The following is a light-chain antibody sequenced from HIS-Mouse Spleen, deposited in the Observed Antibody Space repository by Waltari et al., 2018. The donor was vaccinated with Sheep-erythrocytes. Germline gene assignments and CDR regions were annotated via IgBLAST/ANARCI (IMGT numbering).Light chain of an antibody. CDR2: WAS. Sequence: DIVMTQSPDSLAVSLGERATIHCKSSQSVLYSSTNKNYLAWYQQKPGQPPKLLIYWASTRESGVPDQFSGSGSGTDFTLTISSLQAEDVAVYYCQQYYSTPLTFGRGTKVEIK. V-gene: IGKV4-1*01. J-gene: IGKJ4*01. CDR1: QSVLYSSTNKNY. CDR3: QQYYSTPLT.